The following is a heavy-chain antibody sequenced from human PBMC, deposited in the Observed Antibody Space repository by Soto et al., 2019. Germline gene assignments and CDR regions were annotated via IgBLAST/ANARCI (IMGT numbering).Heavy chain of an antibody. CDR2: ISYDGSNK. D-gene: IGHD5-12*01. CDR1: GFTFSSYA. V-gene: IGHV3-30-3*01. Sequence: QVQLVESGGGVVQPGRSLRLSCAASGFTFSSYAMHWVRQAPGKGLEWVAVISYDGSNKYYADSVKGRFSISRDNSENTLYLQMNSLRAEDTALYYCARDSDSGYDSGGPLGYWGQGTLVTVSS. CDR3: ARDSDSGYDSGGPLGY. J-gene: IGHJ4*02.